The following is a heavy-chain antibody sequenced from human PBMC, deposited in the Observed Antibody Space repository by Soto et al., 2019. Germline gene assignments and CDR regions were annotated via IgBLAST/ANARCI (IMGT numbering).Heavy chain of an antibody. CDR3: ANNGDYYYYGMDV. Sequence: QVQLVQSGAEVKKPGASVKVSCKASGYTFSNYATHWVRQAPGQRLEWMGWINAGNGKTKYSQNFQGRVTITRGTSASTAYMELSSLRSEDTAVYYCANNGDYYYYGMDVWGQGTTVTVSS. D-gene: IGHD4-17*01. J-gene: IGHJ6*02. CDR1: GYTFSNYA. V-gene: IGHV1-3*01. CDR2: INAGNGKT.